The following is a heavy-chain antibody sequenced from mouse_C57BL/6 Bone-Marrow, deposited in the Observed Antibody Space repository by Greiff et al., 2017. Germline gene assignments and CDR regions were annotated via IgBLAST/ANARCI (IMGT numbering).Heavy chain of an antibody. CDR3: ARLEFDGSSGDWYFDV. CDR2: IYPRDGST. D-gene: IGHD1-1*01. CDR1: GYTFTSYD. V-gene: IGHV1-85*01. J-gene: IGHJ1*03. Sequence: VMLVESGPELVKPGASVKLSCKASGYTFTSYDINWVKQRPGQGLEWIGWIYPRDGSTKYNEKFKGKATLTVDTSSSTAYMELPSLTSEDSAVYFCARLEFDGSSGDWYFDVWGTGTTVTGSS.